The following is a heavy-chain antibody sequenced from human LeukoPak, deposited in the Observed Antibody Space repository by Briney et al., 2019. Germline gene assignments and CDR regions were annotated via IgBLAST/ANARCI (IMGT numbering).Heavy chain of an antibody. V-gene: IGHV4-59*02. CDR1: GDSVIGSY. Sequence: SETLSLTCTVSGDSVIGSYWSWIRQAPGKGLEFIGYIYYSVDTDYDPSLKNRVTMSLDLSKKQFSLSLTSVTAADTAVYYCAGRRYYDSTGYNPTYYFDHWGQGILVTVSS. CDR3: AGRRYYDSTGYNPTYYFDH. J-gene: IGHJ4*02. CDR2: IYYSVDT. D-gene: IGHD3-22*01.